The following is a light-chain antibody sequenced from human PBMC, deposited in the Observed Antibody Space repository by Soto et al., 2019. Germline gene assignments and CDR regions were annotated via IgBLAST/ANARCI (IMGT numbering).Light chain of an antibody. CDR2: GVF. Sequence: ETVLTQSPGTVSLSPGERATLSCRTSQSVNSNYLAWYQQKPGQAPRLLIYGVFNRATGIPDRFSGSGSGTDFTLTISGLEPEDSAVYYCQHDDDSPRTFGQGTKLEIK. J-gene: IGKJ2*01. CDR3: QHDDDSPRT. CDR1: QSVNSNY. V-gene: IGKV3-20*01.